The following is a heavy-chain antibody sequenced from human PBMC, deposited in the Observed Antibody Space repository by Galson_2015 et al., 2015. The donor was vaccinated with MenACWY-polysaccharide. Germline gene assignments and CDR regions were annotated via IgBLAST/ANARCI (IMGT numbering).Heavy chain of an antibody. CDR3: ARESSRIVFHAFDI. V-gene: IGHV3-33*01. Sequence: LRLSCAASGLTFRSSGMHWVRQAPGKGLEGVAVIQNVGSPKAYADSVKGRFTISRDNSKNTLYLEMNSLRAEDTAVYYCARESSRIVFHAFDIWGQGTMVTVSS. D-gene: IGHD6-19*01. CDR2: IQNVGSPK. CDR1: GLTFRSSG. J-gene: IGHJ3*02.